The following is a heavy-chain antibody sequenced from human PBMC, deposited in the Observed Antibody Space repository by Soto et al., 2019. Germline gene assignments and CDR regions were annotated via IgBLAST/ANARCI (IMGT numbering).Heavy chain of an antibody. CDR3: EQGYSDSSGWYSFDY. Sequence: QITLKESGPTLVKPTQTLTLTCTFSGFSLSTSGVGVGWIRQPPGKALEWLALIYWNDDKRYSPSLKSSLTTPKNTPKTQVVLTMTNMDPVDTATYYCEQGYSDSSGWYSFDYWGQGTLSPSPQ. V-gene: IGHV2-5*01. D-gene: IGHD6-19*01. J-gene: IGHJ4*02. CDR1: GFSLSTSGVG. CDR2: IYWNDDK.